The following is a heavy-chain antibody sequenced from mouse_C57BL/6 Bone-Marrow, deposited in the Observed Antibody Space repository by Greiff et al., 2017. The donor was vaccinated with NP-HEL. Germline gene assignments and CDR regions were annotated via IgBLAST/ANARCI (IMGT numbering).Heavy chain of an antibody. CDR1: GYTFTSYW. CDR3: ARGRITTVVAPYFDY. J-gene: IGHJ2*01. D-gene: IGHD1-1*01. Sequence: QVQLQQPGAELVKPGASVKLSCKASGYTFTSYWMHWVQQRPGQGLEWIGMIHPNGGCTNYNEKFKSKATLTVDKSSSTAYMQLSSLTSEDSAVYYCARGRITTVVAPYFDYWGQGTTLTVAS. V-gene: IGHV1-64*01. CDR2: IHPNGGCT.